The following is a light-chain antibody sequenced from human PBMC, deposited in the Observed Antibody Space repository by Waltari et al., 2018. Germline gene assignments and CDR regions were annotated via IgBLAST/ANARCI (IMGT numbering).Light chain of an antibody. V-gene: IGLV3-1*01. Sequence: SYELTQPPSVSVSPGQTASITCSGDNLGNKYTCWYQQKPGQSPLLVIYQDYKRPSGIPERFSGSNSGNTATLTISGTQAMDEADYYCQAWDRGVIFGGGTKLTVL. CDR2: QDY. CDR3: QAWDRGVI. CDR1: NLGNKY. J-gene: IGLJ2*01.